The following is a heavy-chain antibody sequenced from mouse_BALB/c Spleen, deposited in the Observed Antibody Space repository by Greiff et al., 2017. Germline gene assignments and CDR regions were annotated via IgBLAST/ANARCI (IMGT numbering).Heavy chain of an antibody. CDR2: ISSGGSYT. J-gene: IGHJ4*01. CDR1: GFTFSSYA. V-gene: IGHV5-9-1*01. CDR3: ARIITTGAMDY. D-gene: IGHD1-2*01. Sequence: DVMLVESGGGLVKPGGSLKLSCAASGFTFSSYAMSWVRQTPEKRLEWVATISSGGSYTYYPDSVTGRFTISRDNAKNTLYLQMSSLRSEDTAMYYCARIITTGAMDYWGQGTSVTVSS.